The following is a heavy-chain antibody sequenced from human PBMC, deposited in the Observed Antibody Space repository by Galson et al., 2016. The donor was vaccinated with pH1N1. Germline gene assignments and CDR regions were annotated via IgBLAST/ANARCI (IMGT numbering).Heavy chain of an antibody. CDR2: INQDGGAK. CDR3: AKAGSGQLRMAFHL. J-gene: IGHJ3*01. D-gene: IGHD1-14*01. V-gene: IGHV3-7*05. Sequence: SLRLSCAASGFPFSTYWMHWVRQAPGKGLEWVANINQDGGAKYYVDSVKGRFTISRDNSKNTLYLQMNNLRVDDTAVYYCAKAGSGQLRMAFHLWGQGTTVIVSS. CDR1: GFPFSTYW.